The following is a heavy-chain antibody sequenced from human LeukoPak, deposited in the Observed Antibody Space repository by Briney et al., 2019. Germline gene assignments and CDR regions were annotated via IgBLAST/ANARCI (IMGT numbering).Heavy chain of an antibody. D-gene: IGHD5-24*01. V-gene: IGHV4-39*07. CDR1: GASISSSRSY. J-gene: IGHJ4*02. Sequence: SETLSLTCTVSGASISSSRSYGAWIRQPPGKGLEWIASISFSGDTYYDPSLQSRVTISIDTSKNRFSLRLNSVTAADTAMYYCARVRGRDGYFDFWGQGTLVTVSA. CDR3: ARVRGRDGYFDF. CDR2: ISFSGDT.